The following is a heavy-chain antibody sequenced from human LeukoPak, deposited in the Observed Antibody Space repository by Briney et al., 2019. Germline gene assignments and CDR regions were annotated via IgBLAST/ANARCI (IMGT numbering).Heavy chain of an antibody. Sequence: PGGSLRLSCAASGFTFSDYYMYWIRQAPGKGLEWVAYISGVSTTIYYADSLKGRFTISRDNAKNSLYLQMNSLRAEDTAVYYCARDSGRRVYNYTFWGQGSLVTVSS. CDR2: ISGVSTTI. D-gene: IGHD5-18*01. CDR1: GFTFSDYY. V-gene: IGHV3-11*01. CDR3: ARDSGRRVYNYTF. J-gene: IGHJ4*02.